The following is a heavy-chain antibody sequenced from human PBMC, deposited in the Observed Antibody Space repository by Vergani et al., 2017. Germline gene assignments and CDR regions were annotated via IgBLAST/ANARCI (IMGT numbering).Heavy chain of an antibody. J-gene: IGHJ1*01. CDR2: INPSGGST. CDR1: GYTFTSYY. Sequence: QVQLVQSGAEVKKPGASVKVSCKASGYTFTSYYMHWVRQAPGQGLEWMGIINPSGGSTSYAQKFQGRVTMTRDTSTSTVYMELSSLRSEDTAVYYCARDRAYCGGDCYPAKGAEYFQHWGQGTLVTVSS. V-gene: IGHV1-46*01. D-gene: IGHD2-21*02. CDR3: ARDRAYCGGDCYPAKGAEYFQH.